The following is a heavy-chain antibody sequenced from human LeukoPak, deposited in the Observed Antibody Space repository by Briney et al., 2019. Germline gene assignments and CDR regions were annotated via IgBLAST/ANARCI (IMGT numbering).Heavy chain of an antibody. CDR3: ARVITSGWYYFDS. CDR2: ISSSGST. D-gene: IGHD6-19*01. V-gene: IGHV4-61*02. J-gene: IGHJ4*02. Sequence: PLETLSLTCTVSGDSISSGDYYWSWIRQPAGKGLEWIGRISSSGSTYYNPSLKSRVTISVDTSKNQFSLKLSSVTAADTAVYYCARVITSGWYYFDSWGQGTLVTVSS. CDR1: GDSISSGDYY.